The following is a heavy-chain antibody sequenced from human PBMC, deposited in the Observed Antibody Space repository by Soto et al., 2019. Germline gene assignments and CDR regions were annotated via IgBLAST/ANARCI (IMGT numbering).Heavy chain of an antibody. Sequence: ASVKVSCKASGGTFSSYTISWVRQAPGQGLEWMGRIIPILGIANYAQKFQGRVTITADKSTSTAYMELSSLRSEDTAVYYCAREMTTGDYYFDYWGQGTLVTVSS. CDR3: AREMTTGDYYFDY. CDR2: IIPILGIA. V-gene: IGHV1-69*04. J-gene: IGHJ4*02. CDR1: GGTFSSYT. D-gene: IGHD4-17*01.